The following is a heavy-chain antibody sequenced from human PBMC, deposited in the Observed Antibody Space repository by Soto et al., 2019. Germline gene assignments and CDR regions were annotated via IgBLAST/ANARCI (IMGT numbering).Heavy chain of an antibody. CDR3: ARAGGLGAVAVDY. CDR2: IYHSGST. V-gene: IGHV4-30-2*01. J-gene: IGHJ4*02. CDR1: GGSISSGGYS. Sequence: QLQLQESGSGLVKPSQTLSPTCAVSGGSISSGGYSWSWIRQPPGKGLEWIGYIYHSGSTYYNPSLKSRVTIAVDRSKNQFSLKLSSVTAAATAVYYCARAGGLGAVAVDYWGQGTLVTVSS. D-gene: IGHD6-19*01.